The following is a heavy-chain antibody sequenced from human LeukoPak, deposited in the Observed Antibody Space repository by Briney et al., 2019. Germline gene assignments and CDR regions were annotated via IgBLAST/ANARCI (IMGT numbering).Heavy chain of an antibody. CDR2: IYYSGST. V-gene: IGHV4-59*01. D-gene: IGHD6-19*01. J-gene: IGHJ4*02. CDR3: ARGPNTDSSGWYHFDY. CDR1: GDSFTSYY. Sequence: PSVTLSLTCTVSGDSFTSYYWSWIRQPPGRGLEWIGYIYYSGSTNYNPSLKSRVTISDDTSKNQFSLKLSSVTAADTAVYYCARGPNTDSSGWYHFDYWGQGALVTLSS.